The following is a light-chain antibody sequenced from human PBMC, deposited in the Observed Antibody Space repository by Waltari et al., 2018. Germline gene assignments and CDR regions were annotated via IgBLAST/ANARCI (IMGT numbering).Light chain of an antibody. J-gene: IGLJ3*02. CDR3: CSYAGSAISV. V-gene: IGLV2-23*02. Sequence: QSALTQTATVSGSPGQSITISGTGTSSDVGTYNLASWYQQPPGKAPTLIIYDVNKRPSGVSIRFSGSTSGNTASLTISGLQAADEADYYCCSYAGSAISVFGGGTKVTVL. CDR1: SSDVGTYNL. CDR2: DVN.